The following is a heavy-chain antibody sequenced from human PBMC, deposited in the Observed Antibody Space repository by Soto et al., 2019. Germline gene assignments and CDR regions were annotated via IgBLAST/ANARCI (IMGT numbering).Heavy chain of an antibody. Sequence: ASVKVSCKVSGYTLTEFTMHWVRQAPGKGLEWMGGFDPEDGETIYAQKFQGRVTMTEDTSTDTAYMELSSLRSEDTAVYYCATTYRWQLVRGSFDYWGQGTLVTVS. CDR1: GYTLTEFT. CDR2: FDPEDGET. D-gene: IGHD6-6*01. V-gene: IGHV1-24*01. CDR3: ATTYRWQLVRGSFDY. J-gene: IGHJ4*02.